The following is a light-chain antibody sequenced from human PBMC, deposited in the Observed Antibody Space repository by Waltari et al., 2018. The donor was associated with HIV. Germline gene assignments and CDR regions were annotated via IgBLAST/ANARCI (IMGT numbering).Light chain of an antibody. CDR3: SSYITTGTIL. CDR2: DVN. J-gene: IGLJ3*02. Sequence: QSALTQPASVSGSLGQSITISCIGSSSDIGTYNHVSWYQQYPAMAPLLLIRDVNTRHAGIPFRFSASKSGKTATLTISGLQAEDEADYYCSSYITTGTILFGGGTKVTVL. CDR1: SSDIGTYNH. V-gene: IGLV2-14*03.